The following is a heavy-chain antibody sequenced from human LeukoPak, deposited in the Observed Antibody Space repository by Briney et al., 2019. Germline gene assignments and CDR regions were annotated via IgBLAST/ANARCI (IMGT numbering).Heavy chain of an antibody. J-gene: IGHJ5*02. D-gene: IGHD6-6*01. CDR2: IYSGGSA. CDR1: GFTVSSNY. V-gene: IGHV3-53*01. Sequence: GGSLRLSCAASGFTVSSNYMSWVRQAPGKGLEWVSVIYSGGSAYYADSVKGRFTISRDNSKNTLYLQMNSLRAEDTAVYYCARDRAYSSSTWGQGTLVTVSS. CDR3: ARDRAYSSST.